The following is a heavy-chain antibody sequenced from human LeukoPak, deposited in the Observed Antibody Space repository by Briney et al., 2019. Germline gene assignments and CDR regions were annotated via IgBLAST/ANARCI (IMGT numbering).Heavy chain of an antibody. J-gene: IGHJ6*03. CDR2: ISRSSSYT. CDR1: GFTFNSYS. CDR3: ARISACSSTSCYRGYYYYYMDV. D-gene: IGHD2-2*02. V-gene: IGHV3-21*01. Sequence: GGSLRLSCAASGFTFNSYSMKWVRQGPGKGLEWVSSISRSSSYTHYADSVKGRFTISRDDAKNSLYLQMNSLRAEDTAVYYCARISACSSTSCYRGYYYYYMDVWGKGTTVTVSS.